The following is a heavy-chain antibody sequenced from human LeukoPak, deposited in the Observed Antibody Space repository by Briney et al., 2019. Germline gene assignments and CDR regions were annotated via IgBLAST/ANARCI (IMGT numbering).Heavy chain of an antibody. Sequence: PGGSLRFSCAASGFTFSDYYMSWIRQAPGKGLEWVSYISSSSSYTNYADSVKGRFTISRDNPKNTLYLQMNSLRAEDTAVYYCARNGVDSTYDMWGQGTVVTVSS. CDR3: ARNGVDSTYDM. J-gene: IGHJ3*02. D-gene: IGHD2-8*01. CDR2: ISSSSSYT. CDR1: GFTFSDYY. V-gene: IGHV3-11*06.